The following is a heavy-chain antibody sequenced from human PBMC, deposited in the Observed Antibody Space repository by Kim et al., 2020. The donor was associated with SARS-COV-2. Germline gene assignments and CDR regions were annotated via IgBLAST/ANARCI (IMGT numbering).Heavy chain of an antibody. Sequence: TLSLTCAVSGGSISSGGYSWSWIRQPPGKGLEWIGYIYHSGSTYYNPSLKSRVTISVDRSKNQFSLKLSSVTAADTAVYYCAGWGPDFDYWGQGTLVTVSS. CDR3: AGWGPDFDY. CDR1: GGSISSGGYS. V-gene: IGHV4-30-2*01. J-gene: IGHJ4*02. D-gene: IGHD6-19*01. CDR2: IYHSGST.